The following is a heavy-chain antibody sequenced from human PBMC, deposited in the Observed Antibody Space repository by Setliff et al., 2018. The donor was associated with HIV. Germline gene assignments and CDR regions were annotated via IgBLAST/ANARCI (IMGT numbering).Heavy chain of an antibody. CDR3: ARDGCSSTSCYGVYYYYGMDV. CDR2: IIPIFGTA. Sequence: SVKVSCKASGGTFSSYAISWVRQAPGQGLEWMGGIIPIFGTANYAQKFQGRVTITADESTSTAYMELSSLRSEDTAVYYCARDGCSSTSCYGVYYYYGMDVWVPETLLVTVSS. CDR1: GGTFSSYA. V-gene: IGHV1-69*13. J-gene: IGHJ6*02. D-gene: IGHD2-2*01.